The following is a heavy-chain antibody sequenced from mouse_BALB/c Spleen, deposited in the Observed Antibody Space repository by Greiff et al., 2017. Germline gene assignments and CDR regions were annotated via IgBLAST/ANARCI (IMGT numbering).Heavy chain of an antibody. J-gene: IGHJ1*01. Sequence: VQLQQSGAELVRPGSSVKISCKASGYAFSSYWMNWVKQRPGQGLEWIGQIYPGDGDTNYNGKFKGKATLTADKSSSTAYMQLSSLTSEDSAVYFCAREGGNPYWYFDVWGAGTTVTVSS. V-gene: IGHV1-80*01. CDR3: AREGGNPYWYFDV. CDR2: IYPGDGDT. D-gene: IGHD2-1*01. CDR1: GYAFSSYW.